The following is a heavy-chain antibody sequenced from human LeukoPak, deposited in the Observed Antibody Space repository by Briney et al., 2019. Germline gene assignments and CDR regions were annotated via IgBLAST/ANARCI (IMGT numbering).Heavy chain of an antibody. CDR1: GFTFSSYS. D-gene: IGHD4-23*01. Sequence: GGSLRLSCAASGFTFSSYSMNWVRQAPGKGLEWVSYIGSSGSTVYYADSVKGRFTISRDSAKNSLYMQMESLRDEDTAIYYCARDTLEYSNSPDALDIWGQGTMVTVSS. CDR2: IGSSGSTV. V-gene: IGHV3-48*02. J-gene: IGHJ3*02. CDR3: ARDTLEYSNSPDALDI.